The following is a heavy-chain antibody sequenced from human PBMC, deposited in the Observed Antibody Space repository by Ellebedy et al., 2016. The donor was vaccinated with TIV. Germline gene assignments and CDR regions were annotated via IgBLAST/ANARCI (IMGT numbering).Heavy chain of an antibody. J-gene: IGHJ6*03. CDR1: GFTFSSYW. D-gene: IGHD6-13*01. CDR2: IWYDGSRE. Sequence: GESLKISXAASGFTFSSYWMQWVRQAPGKGLEWVAVIWYDGSREYYVDSVKGRFTISRDNSKNTLYLQMNSLRAEDTAVYYCARRGPAATPYYMDVWGKGTTVIVSS. V-gene: IGHV3-33*08. CDR3: ARRGPAATPYYMDV.